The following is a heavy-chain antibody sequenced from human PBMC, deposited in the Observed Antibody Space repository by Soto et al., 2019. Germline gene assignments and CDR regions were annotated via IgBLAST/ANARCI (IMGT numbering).Heavy chain of an antibody. CDR1: GFTFSSYS. CDR2: ISSSSSYI. CDR3: ARDRVSSSWVRSCCGMGV. Sequence: EVQLVESGGGLVKPGGSLRLSCAASGFTFSSYSMNWVRQAPGKGLEWVSSISSSSSYIYYADSVKGRFTISRDNAKNALYRQLNRLRAEDTAVYYCARDRVSSSWVRSCCGMGVWGRGTTVTVSS. V-gene: IGHV3-21*01. J-gene: IGHJ6*02. D-gene: IGHD6-13*01.